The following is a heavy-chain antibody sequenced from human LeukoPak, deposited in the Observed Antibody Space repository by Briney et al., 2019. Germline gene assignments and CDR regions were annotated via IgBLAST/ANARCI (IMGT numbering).Heavy chain of an antibody. Sequence: SETLSLTCTVSGGSISSHYWSWIRQPPGKGLEWIGYIYYSGSTNYNHSLKSRVTISVDTSKNQVSLKLSSVTAADTAVYYCARSGGSNYNWFDPWGQGTLVTVSS. CDR2: IYYSGST. CDR3: ARSGGSNYNWFDP. CDR1: GGSISSHY. J-gene: IGHJ5*02. V-gene: IGHV4-59*08. D-gene: IGHD2-15*01.